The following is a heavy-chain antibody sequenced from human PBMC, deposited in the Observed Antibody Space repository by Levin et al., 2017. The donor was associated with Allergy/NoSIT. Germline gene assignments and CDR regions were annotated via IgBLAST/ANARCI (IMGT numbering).Heavy chain of an antibody. V-gene: IGHV3-7*01. CDR3: AREEGWGYHYGMDV. Sequence: ETLSLTCAASGFTFTTFWMTWVRQAPGKGLEWVAIIERDGSETYYVDSVKGRFTISRDNARNSVYLQMNSLRVDDTAVYYCAREEGWGYHYGMDVWGQGTTVTVSS. CDR1: GFTFTTFW. D-gene: IGHD3-16*02. J-gene: IGHJ6*02. CDR2: IERDGSET.